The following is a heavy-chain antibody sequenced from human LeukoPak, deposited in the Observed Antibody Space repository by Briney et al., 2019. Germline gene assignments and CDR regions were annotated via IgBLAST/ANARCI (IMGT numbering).Heavy chain of an antibody. CDR2: ISGSGGST. CDR3: ASSLPTPRRENY. CDR1: GLTFSDYY. J-gene: IGHJ4*02. V-gene: IGHV3-23*01. D-gene: IGHD4/OR15-4a*01. Sequence: GGSLRLSCAVSGLTFSDYYMSWTRQAPGKGLEWVSAISGSGGSTYYADSVKGRFTISRDNSKNTLYLQMNSLRAEDTAVYYCASSLPTPRRENYWGQGTLVTVSS.